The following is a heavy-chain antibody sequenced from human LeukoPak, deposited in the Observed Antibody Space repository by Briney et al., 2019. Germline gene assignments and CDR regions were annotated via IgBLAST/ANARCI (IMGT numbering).Heavy chain of an antibody. J-gene: IGHJ5*02. Sequence: GGSLRLSCAASGFTFSTYVIHWVRQAPGKGLEWVAVISYDGGNKYYADSVKGRFTISRDNSKNTLYLQMNSLRAEDTAVYYCARAYDILTKFDPWGQGTLVTVSS. CDR3: ARAYDILTKFDP. V-gene: IGHV3-30*04. CDR1: GFTFSTYV. D-gene: IGHD3-9*01. CDR2: ISYDGGNK.